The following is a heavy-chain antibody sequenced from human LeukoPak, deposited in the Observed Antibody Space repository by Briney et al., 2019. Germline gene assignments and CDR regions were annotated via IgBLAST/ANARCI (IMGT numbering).Heavy chain of an antibody. CDR1: GYTFTGYY. V-gene: IGHV1-2*02. CDR2: INPNSGGT. J-gene: IGHJ4*02. CDR3: ARDIVVVPAANWGGFDY. Sequence: ASVTVSCTASGYTFTGYYMHWVRQAPGQGLEWMGWINPNSGGTNYAQKFQGRVTMTRDTSISTAYMELSRLRSDDTAVYYCARDIVVVPAANWGGFDYWGQGTLVTVSS. D-gene: IGHD2-2*01.